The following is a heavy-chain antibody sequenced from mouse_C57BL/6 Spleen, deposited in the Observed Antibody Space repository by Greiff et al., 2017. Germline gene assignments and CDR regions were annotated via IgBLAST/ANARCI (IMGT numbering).Heavy chain of an antibody. Sequence: QVQLKQSGPELVKPGASVKISCKASGYTFTDYYITWVKQRPGQGLEWIGWIFPGCGRTYYNEKFKGQDTLTVDKTSSTAYMLLSTLSYEDSAVSFCAREEDGSSIYAMAYWGQGTSVTVSS. CDR1: GYTFTDYY. CDR2: IFPGCGRT. CDR3: AREEDGSSIYAMAY. V-gene: IGHV1-75*01. J-gene: IGHJ4*01. D-gene: IGHD1-1*01.